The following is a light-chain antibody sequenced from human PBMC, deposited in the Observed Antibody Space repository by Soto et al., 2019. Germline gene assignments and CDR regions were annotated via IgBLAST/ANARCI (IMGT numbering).Light chain of an antibody. CDR1: QSAISN. V-gene: IGKV3-15*01. CDR3: HQYYKWPLT. J-gene: IGKJ4*01. Sequence: EIVMTPSPATLSVSPVERVTLSCRASQSAISNLAWYQQKPGQTPRLLIYDASTRATDIPARFSGSGSGTDFTLTISSLLSEDFAVYYCHQYYKWPLTFGGGTKVDIK. CDR2: DAS.